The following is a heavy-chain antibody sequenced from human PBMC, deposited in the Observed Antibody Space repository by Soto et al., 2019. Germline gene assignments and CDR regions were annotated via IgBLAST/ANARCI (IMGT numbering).Heavy chain of an antibody. V-gene: IGHV3-9*01. D-gene: IGHD3-16*01. Sequence: EVQLVESGGGLVQPGRSLRLSCAASGFTFDDYGMHWVRQAPGKGLEWVSGITWNSGNIGYADSVKGRFTISRDNAKNSLYLQMNSLRPEDTALYYCARRGNTMAVDIWGQGTMVIVSS. J-gene: IGHJ3*02. CDR2: ITWNSGNI. CDR3: ARRGNTMAVDI. CDR1: GFTFDDYG.